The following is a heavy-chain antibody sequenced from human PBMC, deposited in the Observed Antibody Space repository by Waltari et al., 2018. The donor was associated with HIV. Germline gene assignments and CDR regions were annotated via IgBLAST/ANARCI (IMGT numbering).Heavy chain of an antibody. CDR2: INHRGTH. V-gene: IGHV4-34*01. CDR3: GGVRDSREQRLVAGFDF. CDR1: DGSFSAYS. D-gene: IGHD6-19*01. Sequence: QVQLQQWGAGLLKPSETLSLTCAVYDGSFSAYSWVWIRQSPEKGLEWIGEINHRGTHYSKPSLKSRVTISSDMSKRQFSLKLKSVSVADTALYFCGGVRDSREQRLVAGFDFWGRGTLVTVSS. J-gene: IGHJ4*02.